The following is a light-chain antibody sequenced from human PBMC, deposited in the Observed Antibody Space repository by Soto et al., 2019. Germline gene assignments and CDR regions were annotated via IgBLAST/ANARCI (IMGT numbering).Light chain of an antibody. Sequence: DIGLTQSPCTLSLSTGERATLHCRASQSVSSSYLAWYQQKPGQAPRLLIYDASTRATGIPVRFSGSGSGTKFTLTISSLQSEDFAVYYCQQYGSSPPWTFGQGTKVDIK. CDR1: QSVSSSY. CDR3: QQYGSSPPWT. V-gene: IGKV3-20*01. J-gene: IGKJ1*01. CDR2: DAS.